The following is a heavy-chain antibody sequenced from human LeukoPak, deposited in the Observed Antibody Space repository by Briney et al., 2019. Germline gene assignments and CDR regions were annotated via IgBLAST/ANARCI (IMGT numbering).Heavy chain of an antibody. CDR1: GFTSSSYE. D-gene: IGHD3-16*01. J-gene: IGHJ6*03. CDR3: ARVLGAYYYMDV. V-gene: IGHV3-48*03. CDR2: ISSSGSTI. Sequence: GGSLRLSCAASGFTSSSYEMNWVRQAPGRGLEWVSYISSSGSTIYYADSVMGRFTISRDKAKNSLYLQMNSLRAEDTAVYYCARVLGAYYYMDVWGKGTTVTISS.